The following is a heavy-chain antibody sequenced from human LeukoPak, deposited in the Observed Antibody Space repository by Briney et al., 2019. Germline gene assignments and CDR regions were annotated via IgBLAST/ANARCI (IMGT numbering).Heavy chain of an antibody. CDR1: GFTLSSHG. V-gene: IGHV3-30*03. J-gene: IGHJ2*01. Sequence: GGSLRLSCAASGFTLSSHGMQWVRQAPGKGLEWVTVIASDGSAQYYTDSVKGRFTTSRDNSKNMLYLQMDSLRTEDTAVYYCAREASVTNWYFDLWGRGALVSVSS. CDR3: AREASVTNWYFDL. D-gene: IGHD2-2*01. CDR2: IASDGSAQ.